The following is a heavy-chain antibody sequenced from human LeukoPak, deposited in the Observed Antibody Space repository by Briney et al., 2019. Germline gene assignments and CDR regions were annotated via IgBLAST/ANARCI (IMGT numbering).Heavy chain of an antibody. CDR3: ARAGELRYMDV. CDR2: IKGIGPTT. CDR1: GFTFSSYG. J-gene: IGHJ6*03. Sequence: PGGSLRLSCAASGFTFSSYGMHWVRQAPGKGLEWVSTIKGIGPTTYYADSLKGRFTISRDNAQNSLFLQMSSLRADDTAIYYCARAGELRYMDVWGKGTAVTVSS. D-gene: IGHD3-16*01. V-gene: IGHV3-48*04.